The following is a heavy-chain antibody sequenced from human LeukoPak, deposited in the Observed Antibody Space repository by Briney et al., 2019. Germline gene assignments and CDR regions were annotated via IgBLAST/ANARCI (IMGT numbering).Heavy chain of an antibody. D-gene: IGHD3-16*01. V-gene: IGHV3-30*18. J-gene: IGHJ5*02. Sequence: GGSLRLSCAASGFTLTTCGMHWVRLAPGKGLEWVAVISYDGSSKYYGDSVKGRFTISRDISKNTVYLQVSSLRPEDTAMYYCAKADNDDYLTTPDPWGQGTLVTVSS. CDR1: GFTLTTCG. CDR2: ISYDGSSK. CDR3: AKADNDDYLTTPDP.